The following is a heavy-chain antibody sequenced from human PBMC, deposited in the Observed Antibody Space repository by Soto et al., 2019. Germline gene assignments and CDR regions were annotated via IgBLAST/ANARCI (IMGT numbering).Heavy chain of an antibody. CDR1: GFTFSSYG. V-gene: IGHV3-33*01. J-gene: IGHJ4*02. CDR3: ARDGANGSHYY. Sequence: QVQLVESGGGVVQPGRSLRLSCAASGFTFSSYGMHWVRQAPGTGLEWVAVIWYDGSNKYYADSVKGRFTISRDNSKNTLYLQMNSLRAEDTAGYYCARDGANGSHYYWGQGTLVTVSS. D-gene: IGHD1-26*01. CDR2: IWYDGSNK.